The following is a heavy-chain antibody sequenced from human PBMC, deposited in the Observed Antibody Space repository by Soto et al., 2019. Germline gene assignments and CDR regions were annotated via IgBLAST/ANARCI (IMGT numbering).Heavy chain of an antibody. V-gene: IGHV1-18*01. CDR3: ARDFYQSSGYCDY. CDR1: GYTFCSYG. D-gene: IGHD3-22*01. CDR2: ISAYSGNT. J-gene: IGHJ4*02. Sequence: GASVKVSCKAYGYTFCSYGLSWVRQAPGQRLEWMGWISAYSGNTVYTQRFKGRLTMATDTSTGTAYMELRSLRSDDTAVYYCARDFYQSSGYCDYWGQGTLVTVSS.